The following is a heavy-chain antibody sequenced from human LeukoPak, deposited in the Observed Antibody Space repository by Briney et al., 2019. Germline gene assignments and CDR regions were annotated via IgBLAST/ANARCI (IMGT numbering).Heavy chain of an antibody. J-gene: IGHJ4*02. V-gene: IGHV3-30*18. D-gene: IGHD3-10*01. CDR1: GFTFSSYG. Sequence: PGRSLRLSCAASGFTFSSYGMHWVRQAPGKGLEWVAVISHDDSNEYYADSVKGRFTISRDSSHNTLYLQMNSLRPEDTAVYYCAKPSGSYIDSWGQGTLVTVSS. CDR3: AKPSGSYIDS. CDR2: ISHDDSNE.